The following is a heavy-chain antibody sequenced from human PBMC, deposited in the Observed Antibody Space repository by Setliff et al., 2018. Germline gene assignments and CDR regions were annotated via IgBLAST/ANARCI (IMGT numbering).Heavy chain of an antibody. CDR3: AREWVVHPKYNWFDP. Sequence: SETLSLTCAVSGYSISSGYYWGWIRQPPGKGLEWIGSIYHSGSTYYNPSLKSRVTISVDTSKSQFSLKLSSVTAADTAVYYCAREWVVHPKYNWFDPWGQGTLVTVSS. CDR1: GYSISSGYY. J-gene: IGHJ5*02. D-gene: IGHD2-15*01. CDR2: IYHSGST. V-gene: IGHV4-38-2*02.